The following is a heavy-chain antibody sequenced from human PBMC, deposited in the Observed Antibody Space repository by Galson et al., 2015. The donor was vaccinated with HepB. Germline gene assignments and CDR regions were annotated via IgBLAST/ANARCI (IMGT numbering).Heavy chain of an antibody. CDR2: IKQDGSEK. Sequence: SLRLSCAASGFTFSSYWMSWVRQAPGKGLEWVANIKQDGSEKYYVDSVKGRFTISRDNAKNSLYLQMNSLRAEDTAVYYCARVGYYDFWSGTYYYYYYMDVWGKGTTVTVSS. J-gene: IGHJ6*03. D-gene: IGHD3-3*01. CDR3: ARVGYYDFWSGTYYYYYYMDV. V-gene: IGHV3-7*01. CDR1: GFTFSSYW.